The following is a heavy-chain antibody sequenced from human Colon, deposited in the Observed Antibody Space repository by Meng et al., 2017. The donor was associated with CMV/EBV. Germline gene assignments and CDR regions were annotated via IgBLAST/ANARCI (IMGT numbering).Heavy chain of an antibody. CDR2: INSDGTYR. V-gene: IGHV3-74*01. J-gene: IGHJ4*01. Sequence: LSWAASGFGLSYYWMHWVRQAPGKGLVWVSRINSDGTYRKYADSVKGRCTISRDNAKNMLYLEMNSLRAEDTAVYYCARENNGPEEYWGQGTLVTVSS. CDR1: GFGLSYYW. D-gene: IGHD1-14*01. CDR3: ARENNGPEEY.